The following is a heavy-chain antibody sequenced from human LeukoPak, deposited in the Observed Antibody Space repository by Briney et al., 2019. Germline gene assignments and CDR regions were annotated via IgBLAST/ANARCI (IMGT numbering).Heavy chain of an antibody. D-gene: IGHD6-13*01. V-gene: IGHV3-30*03. Sequence: GGSLRLSCAASGFTFSSYGMHWVRQAPGKGLEWVAVISYDGSNKYYADSVKGRFTISRDNSKNTLYLQMNSLRAEDTAVYYCARVRVGSWYYFDYWGQGTLVTVSS. J-gene: IGHJ4*02. CDR1: GFTFSSYG. CDR3: ARVRVGSWYYFDY. CDR2: ISYDGSNK.